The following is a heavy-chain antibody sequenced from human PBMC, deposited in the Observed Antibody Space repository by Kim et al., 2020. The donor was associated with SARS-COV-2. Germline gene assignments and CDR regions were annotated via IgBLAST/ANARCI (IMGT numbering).Heavy chain of an antibody. CDR1: GGTFSSYA. D-gene: IGHD3-10*01. J-gene: IGHJ6*02. CDR3: ARSEKVGGFGELPHYYYYGMDV. V-gene: IGHV1-69*13. CDR2: IIPIFGTA. Sequence: SVKVSCKASGGTFSSYAISWVRQAPGQGLEWMGGIIPIFGTANYAQKFQGRVTITADESTSTAYMELSSLRSEDTAVYYCARSEKVGGFGELPHYYYYGMDVWGQGTTVTVSS.